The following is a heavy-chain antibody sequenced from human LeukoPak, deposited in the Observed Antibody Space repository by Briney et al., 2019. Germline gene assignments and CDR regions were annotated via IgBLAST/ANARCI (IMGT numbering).Heavy chain of an antibody. V-gene: IGHV3-21*01. D-gene: IGHD6-19*01. J-gene: IGHJ4*02. Sequence: RGSLRLSCAASGFTFSKYSMNWVRQAPGKGLEWVSSISSSSSYIYYADSVKGQFTISRDNARNSLFLQMNSLRAEDTAVYYCARAVAGPAGEYYFDYWGQGTLVTVSS. CDR3: ARAVAGPAGEYYFDY. CDR2: ISSSSSYI. CDR1: GFTFSKYS.